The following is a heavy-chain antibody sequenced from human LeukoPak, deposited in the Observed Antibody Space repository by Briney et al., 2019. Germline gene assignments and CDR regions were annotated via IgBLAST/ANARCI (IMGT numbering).Heavy chain of an antibody. J-gene: IGHJ4*02. CDR2: ISYDGSSK. D-gene: IGHD4-17*01. V-gene: IGHV3-30*03. CDR3: ARGHTAVTRHFDF. Sequence: GRSLRLSCAPSGFTFSMYGIHWVRQAPGKGLEWVALISYDGSSKYYADSVKGRFTISRDDAKNLLYLDMNSLRAEDTAVYYCARGHTAVTRHFDFWGQGTLVTVSS. CDR1: GFTFSMYG.